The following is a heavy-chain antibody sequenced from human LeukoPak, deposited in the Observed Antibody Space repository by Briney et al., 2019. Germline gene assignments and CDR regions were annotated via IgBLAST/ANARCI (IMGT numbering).Heavy chain of an antibody. J-gene: IGHJ1*01. CDR3: ARGSYDSSGYNEASQH. V-gene: IGHV4-61*09. CDR1: GDSISSGSYY. CDR2: IYRSGST. D-gene: IGHD3-22*01. Sequence: KPSETLSLTCTVSGDSISSGSYYWSWIRQPAGKGLEWIGHIYRSGSTNYNASLKSRVTISVDTSKNQFSLKLSSVTAADTAVYYCARGSYDSSGYNEASQHWGQATLVTVPS.